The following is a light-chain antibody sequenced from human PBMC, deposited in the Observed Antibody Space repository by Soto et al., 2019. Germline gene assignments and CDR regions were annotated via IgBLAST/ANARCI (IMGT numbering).Light chain of an antibody. J-gene: IGKJ2*01. V-gene: IGKV3-20*01. Sequence: EIVLTQSPGTLSLSPGERATLSCRASQSVSSSYLAWYQQKPGQAPRLLIYGASSRATGIPDRFSGSGAGTVFTITISRLEPEDVAVYYCQQYGSSPMYTFGQGTKLEIK. CDR2: GAS. CDR1: QSVSSSY. CDR3: QQYGSSPMYT.